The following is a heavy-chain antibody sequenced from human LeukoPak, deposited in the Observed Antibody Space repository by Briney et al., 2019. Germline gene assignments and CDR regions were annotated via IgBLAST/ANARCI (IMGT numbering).Heavy chain of an antibody. D-gene: IGHD1-1*01. CDR2: INHSGST. Sequence: PSETLSLTCAVYGGSFSGYYWSWIRQPPGKGLEWIGEINHSGSTNYNPSLKSRVTISVDTSKNQSSLKLSSVTAADTAAYYCETYNWNAHVNLWGQGTLVTVSS. J-gene: IGHJ4*02. V-gene: IGHV4-34*01. CDR1: GGSFSGYY. CDR3: ETYNWNAHVNL.